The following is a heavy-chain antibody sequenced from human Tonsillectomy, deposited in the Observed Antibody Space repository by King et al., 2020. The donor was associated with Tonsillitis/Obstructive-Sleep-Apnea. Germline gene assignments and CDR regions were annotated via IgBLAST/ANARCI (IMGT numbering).Heavy chain of an antibody. CDR3: ARDLTFGEIY. Sequence: VQLVESGGGLVQPGGSLRLSCAASGFTFSSYETNWVRQAPGKGLEWVSYISSSGSTIYYADSVKGRFTISRDNAKNSLYLQMNSLRAEDTAVYYCARDLTFGEIYWGQGTLVTVSS. V-gene: IGHV3-48*03. J-gene: IGHJ4*02. CDR1: GFTFSSYE. D-gene: IGHD3-16*01. CDR2: ISSSGSTI.